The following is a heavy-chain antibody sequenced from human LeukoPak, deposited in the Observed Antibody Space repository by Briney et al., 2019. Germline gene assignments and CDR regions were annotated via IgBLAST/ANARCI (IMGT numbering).Heavy chain of an antibody. CDR3: AKVSGSGYYYPIDY. D-gene: IGHD3-22*01. V-gene: IGHV3-23*01. Sequence: PGGSLRLSCAASGFTFSSYIMNWVRQAPGKGLEWVSAIGGSGGSTHYADSVKGRFTISRDNSKNTLYLQMNSLRAEDTAEYYCAKVSGSGYYYPIDYWGQGTLVTVSS. CDR2: IGGSGGST. J-gene: IGHJ4*02. CDR1: GFTFSSYI.